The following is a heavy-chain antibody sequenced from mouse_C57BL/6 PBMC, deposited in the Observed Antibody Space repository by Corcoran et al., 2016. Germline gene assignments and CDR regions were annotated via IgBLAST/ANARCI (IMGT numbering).Heavy chain of an antibody. CDR1: GYTFTTYG. J-gene: IGHJ4*01. CDR3: ARCLLPNYYAMDY. Sequence: QIQLVQSGPELKKPGETVKISCKASGYTFTTYGMSWVKQAPGKGLKWMGWINTYSGVPTYADDFKGRFAFSLETSASTAYLQINNLKNEDTATYFCARCLLPNYYAMDYWGQGTSVTVSS. CDR2: INTYSGVP. D-gene: IGHD2-10*01. V-gene: IGHV9-3*01.